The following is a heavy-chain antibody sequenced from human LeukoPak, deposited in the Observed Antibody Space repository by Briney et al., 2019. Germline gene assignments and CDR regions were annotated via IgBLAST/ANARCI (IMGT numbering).Heavy chain of an antibody. D-gene: IGHD5-18*01. V-gene: IGHV3-7*03. Sequence: PGGSLRLSCAASGFTFSNYWMSWVRQAPGKGLEWVANIKQDGSEKYYVDSVKGRFTISRDNAKNSLYLHMNSLRTEDTAVYYCARGYSYVYDSYFDYWGQGTLVTVS. CDR1: GFTFSNYW. J-gene: IGHJ4*02. CDR3: ARGYSYVYDSYFDY. CDR2: IKQDGSEK.